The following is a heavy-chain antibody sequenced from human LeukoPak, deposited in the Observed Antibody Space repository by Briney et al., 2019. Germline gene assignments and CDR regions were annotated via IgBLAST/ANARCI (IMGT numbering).Heavy chain of an antibody. V-gene: IGHV3-30-3*01. CDR1: GFTFSSYP. CDR3: ARAKGGYGDY. J-gene: IGHJ4*02. Sequence: GGSLRLSCAASGFTFSSYPMHWVRQAPGKGLEWVAVISYDGSNKYYADSVKGRFTISRDNAKNSLYLQMNSLRAEDTAVYYCARAKGGYGDYWGQGTLVTVSS. D-gene: IGHD3-22*01. CDR2: ISYDGSNK.